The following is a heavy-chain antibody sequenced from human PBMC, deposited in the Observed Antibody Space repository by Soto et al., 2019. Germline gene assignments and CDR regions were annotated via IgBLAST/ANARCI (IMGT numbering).Heavy chain of an antibody. CDR1: GYTFTSYA. Sequence: ASVKVSCKASGYTFTSYAMHWVRQAPGQRLEWMGWINAGNGNTKYSQKFQGRVTITRDTSASTAYMELSSLRSEDTAVYYCARLWGDYYYYYMDVWGKGTTVTVSS. V-gene: IGHV1-3*01. CDR2: INAGNGNT. J-gene: IGHJ6*03. D-gene: IGHD3-10*01. CDR3: ARLWGDYYYYYMDV.